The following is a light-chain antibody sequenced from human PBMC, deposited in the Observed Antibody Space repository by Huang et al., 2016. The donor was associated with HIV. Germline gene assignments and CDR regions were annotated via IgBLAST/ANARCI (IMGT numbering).Light chain of an antibody. CDR3: QQYNDWPRA. V-gene: IGKV3-15*01. CDR1: QSVATK. CDR2: GAS. Sequence: EIVMTQSPATLSVSPGERVTLSYRASQSVATKLAWYQHKPGQAPRLLIYGASSRATGVPARFSGSGSGTDFTLTIGSLQSEDFAVYYCQQYNDWPRAFGQGTKVEIK. J-gene: IGKJ1*01.